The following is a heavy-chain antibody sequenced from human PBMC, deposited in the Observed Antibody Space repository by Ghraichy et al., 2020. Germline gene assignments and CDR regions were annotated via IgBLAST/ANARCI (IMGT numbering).Heavy chain of an antibody. CDR3: ARGYSSSWFPRAEENYFDY. CDR1: GYNFTSYG. CDR2: ISAYNGNT. V-gene: IGHV1-18*01. J-gene: IGHJ4*02. Sequence: ASVKVSCKASGYNFTSYGISWVRQAPGQGLERMGWISAYNGNTNYAQKLQGRVTMTTDTSTSTAYMELRSLRSDDTAVYYCARGYSSSWFPRAEENYFDYWGQGTLFTVSS. D-gene: IGHD6-13*01.